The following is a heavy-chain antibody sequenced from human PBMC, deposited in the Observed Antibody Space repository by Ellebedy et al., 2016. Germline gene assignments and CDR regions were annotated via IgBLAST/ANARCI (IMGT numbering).Heavy chain of an antibody. V-gene: IGHV1-18*01. CDR2: NSAYNGNT. J-gene: IGHJ4*02. CDR1: GYTFNTYG. Sequence: ASVKVSXXASGYTFNTYGISWVRQAPGQGLEWMGWNSAYNGNTNYVEKFQGRVTMTTDTSTSTAYMELRSLRSDDTAVYYCARGREQWLVGPSGYWGQGTLVTVSP. D-gene: IGHD6-19*01. CDR3: ARGREQWLVGPSGY.